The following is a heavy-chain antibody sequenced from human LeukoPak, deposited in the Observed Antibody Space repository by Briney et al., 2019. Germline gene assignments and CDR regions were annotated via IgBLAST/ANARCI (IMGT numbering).Heavy chain of an antibody. CDR2: MNPNSGNT. Sequence: GASVKVSCKASGYTFTSYDINWVRQATGQGLEWMGWMNPNSGNTGYAQKFQGRVTMTRNTSISTAYMELSSLRSEDTAVYYCARGPYSSGWYLEGQWFDPWGQGTLVTVSS. J-gene: IGHJ5*02. V-gene: IGHV1-8*01. CDR1: GYTFTSYD. CDR3: ARGPYSSGWYLEGQWFDP. D-gene: IGHD6-19*01.